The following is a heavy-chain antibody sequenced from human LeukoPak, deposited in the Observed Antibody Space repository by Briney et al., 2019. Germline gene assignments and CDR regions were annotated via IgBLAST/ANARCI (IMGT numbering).Heavy chain of an antibody. CDR1: GFTFSSYA. CDR3: AKREQRLRYYYYYYMDV. J-gene: IGHJ6*03. V-gene: IGHV3-23*01. D-gene: IGHD6-25*01. Sequence: GGSLRLSCAASGFTFSSYAMSWVRQAPGKGLEWVSAISGSGGSTYYADSVKGRFTISRDNSKNTLYLQMNSLRAEDTAVYYCAKREQRLRYYYYYYMDVWGKGTTVTVSS. CDR2: ISGSGGST.